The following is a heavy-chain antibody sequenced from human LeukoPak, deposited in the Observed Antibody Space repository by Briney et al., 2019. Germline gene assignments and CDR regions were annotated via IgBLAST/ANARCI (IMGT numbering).Heavy chain of an antibody. CDR1: GGSISSGGYY. Sequence: PSQTLSLTCTVSGGSISSGGYYWSWIRQPPGKGLEWIGYIYHSGSTYYNPSLKSRVTISVDRSKNQFSLKLSSVTAADTAVYYCARGGSTVTTNIFDYWGQGTLVTVSS. J-gene: IGHJ4*02. CDR2: IYHSGST. V-gene: IGHV4-30-2*01. CDR3: ARGGSTVTTNIFDY. D-gene: IGHD4-17*01.